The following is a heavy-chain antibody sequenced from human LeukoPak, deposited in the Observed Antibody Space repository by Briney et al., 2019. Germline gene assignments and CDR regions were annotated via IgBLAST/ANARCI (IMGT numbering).Heavy chain of an antibody. CDR3: AKDLGNSGSWDY. CDR1: GSTFSNYA. Sequence: PGESLRPSWAPAGSTFSNYAISCVRQAPGKGLEWVSLISGSGTSTYYADSVKGRFTVSRDRSKNTLHLQMNSLRAKDTAVYYCAKDLGNSGSWDYWGQGALVTVST. CDR2: ISGSGTST. J-gene: IGHJ4*02. D-gene: IGHD1-26*01. V-gene: IGHV3-23*01.